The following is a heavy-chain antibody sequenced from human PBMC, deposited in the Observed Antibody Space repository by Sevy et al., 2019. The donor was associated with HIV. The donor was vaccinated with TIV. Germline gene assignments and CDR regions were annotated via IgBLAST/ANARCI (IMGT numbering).Heavy chain of an antibody. V-gene: IGHV3-33*08. J-gene: IGHJ4*02. CDR2: IWYDGSNK. D-gene: IGHD2-21*02. Sequence: GGSLRLSCAASGFSFSTYAMTWVRQAPGKGLEWVAVIWYDGSNKYYADSVKGRFTISRDNSKNTLYLQMNSLRAEDTAVYYCASGGTYCGGDCYPYWGQGTLVTVSS. CDR1: GFSFSTYA. CDR3: ASGGTYCGGDCYPY.